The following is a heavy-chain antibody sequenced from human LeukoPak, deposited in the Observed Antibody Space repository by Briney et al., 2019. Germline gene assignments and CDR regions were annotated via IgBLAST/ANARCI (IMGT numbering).Heavy chain of an antibody. V-gene: IGHV4-34*01. CDR3: ARGRGRFDP. Sequence: SETLSLTCAVYGGSFSGYYWSWIRQPPGKGLEWIGETNHSGSTNYNPSLKSRVTISVDTSKNQFSLKLSSVTAADTAVYYCARGRGRFDPWGQGTLVTVSS. CDR1: GGSFSGYY. CDR2: TNHSGST. J-gene: IGHJ5*02.